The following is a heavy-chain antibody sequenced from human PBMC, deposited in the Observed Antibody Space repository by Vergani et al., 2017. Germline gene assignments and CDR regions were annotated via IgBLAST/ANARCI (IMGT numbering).Heavy chain of an antibody. D-gene: IGHD3-10*01. CDR2: ISSSSSYT. V-gene: IGHV3-11*05. Sequence: QVQLVESGGGLVKPGGSLRLSCAASGFTFSDYYMSWIRQAPGKGLEWVSYISSSSSYTNYADSVKGRFTISRDNAKNARYLQMNSLRAEDTAVYYCARYGSGSYYKNAHYYYYGMDVWGQGTTVTVSS. CDR3: ARYGSGSYYKNAHYYYYGMDV. J-gene: IGHJ6*02. CDR1: GFTFSDYY.